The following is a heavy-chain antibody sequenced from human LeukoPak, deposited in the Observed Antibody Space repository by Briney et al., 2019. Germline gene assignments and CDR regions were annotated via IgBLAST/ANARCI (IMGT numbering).Heavy chain of an antibody. CDR2: IYSGGST. D-gene: IGHD2-15*01. Sequence: GSLRLSCAASGFTVSSNYMSWVRQAPGKGLEWVSVIYSGGSTYYADSVKGRFTISRDNSKNTLYLQMNSLRAEDTAVYYCARDRGGPRYYFDYWGQGTLVTVSS. J-gene: IGHJ4*02. V-gene: IGHV3-53*01. CDR1: GFTVSSNY. CDR3: ARDRGGPRYYFDY.